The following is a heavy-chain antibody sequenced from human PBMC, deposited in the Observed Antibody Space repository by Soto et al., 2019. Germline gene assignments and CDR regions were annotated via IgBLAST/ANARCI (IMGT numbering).Heavy chain of an antibody. CDR2: INAGNGNT. J-gene: IGHJ6*02. D-gene: IGHD2-2*01. CDR3: AREGLVLVPTTVNSNYYYYAMDV. Sequence: ASVKVSCKASGYTFTSYAMHWVRQAPGQRLEWMGWINAGNGNTKYSQKFQGRVTITADESTNTAYMELSSLRSEDTAVYYCAREGLVLVPTTVNSNYYYYAMDVWGQGTTVTVSS. CDR1: GYTFTSYA. V-gene: IGHV1-3*01.